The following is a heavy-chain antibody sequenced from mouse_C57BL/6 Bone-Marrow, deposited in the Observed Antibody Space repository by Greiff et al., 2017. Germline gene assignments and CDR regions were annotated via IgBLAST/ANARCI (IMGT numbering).Heavy chain of an antibody. J-gene: IGHJ1*03. CDR1: GYTFTSYW. CDR3: ARSGDYYGSSPWYFDV. V-gene: IGHV1-53*01. Sequence: QVQLQQPGTELVKPGASVKLSCKASGYTFTSYWMHWVKQRPGQGLEWIGNINPSNGGTNYNEKVKSKATLTVDKSSSTAYMQLSSLTSEDSAVYYCARSGDYYGSSPWYFDVWGTGTTVTVSS. CDR2: INPSNGGT. D-gene: IGHD1-1*01.